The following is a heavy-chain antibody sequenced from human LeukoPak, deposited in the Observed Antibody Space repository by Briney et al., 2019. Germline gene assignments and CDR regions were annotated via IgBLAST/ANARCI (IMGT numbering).Heavy chain of an antibody. V-gene: IGHV1-24*01. Sequence: ASVKVSCKVSGYTLTELSMRWVRQAPGEGLEWMGGFDPEDGETIYAQKFQGRVTMTEDTSTDTAYMELSSLRSEDTAVYYCATGRIAAAGTLLDYWGQGTLVTVSS. CDR1: GYTLTELS. CDR2: FDPEDGET. CDR3: ATGRIAAAGTLLDY. D-gene: IGHD6-13*01. J-gene: IGHJ4*02.